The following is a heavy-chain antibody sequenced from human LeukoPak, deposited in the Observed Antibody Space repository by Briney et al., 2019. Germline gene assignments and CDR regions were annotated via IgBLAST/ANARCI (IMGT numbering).Heavy chain of an antibody. V-gene: IGHV1-8*01. J-gene: IGHJ5*02. CDR3: ARGAGYGKLPSLRGNWFDP. D-gene: IGHD1-7*01. CDR2: MNPKSGTT. CDR1: GYTFTSYD. Sequence: GASVKVSCKASGYTFTSYDINWVRQATGQGLEWMGWMNPKSGTTDYAQKFQGRVTMTRNTSISTAYMELSSLRSEDTAVYYCARGAGYGKLPSLRGNWFDPWGQGTVVTVSS.